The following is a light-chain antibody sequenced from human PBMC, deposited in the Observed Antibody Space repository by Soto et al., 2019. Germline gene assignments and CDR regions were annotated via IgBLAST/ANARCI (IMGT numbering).Light chain of an antibody. CDR3: ETWDFNSRV. CDR1: SGHSSYI. J-gene: IGLJ3*02. Sequence: QLVLTQSSSASASLGSSVTLTCTLSSGHSSYIIAWHQQQPGKAPRYLMKLEGSGSYNKGSEVPDRFSGSSSGADRYLTISNLQFEDEADYYCETWDFNSRVFGGGTKVTVL. V-gene: IGLV4-60*02. CDR2: LEGSGSY.